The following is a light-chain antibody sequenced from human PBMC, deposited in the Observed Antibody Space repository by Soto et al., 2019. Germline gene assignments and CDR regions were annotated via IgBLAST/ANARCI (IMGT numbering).Light chain of an antibody. Sequence: QSALTQPPSASGSPGQSVTISCTGTSSDVGGYNYVSWYQQHPGKAPKLMIYEVSKRPSGVPDRFSASKSGNTASLTVSGLQAEDEADYYCSSYAGSNTVYVFGTGTKVTVL. V-gene: IGLV2-8*01. CDR1: SSDVGGYNY. CDR3: SSYAGSNTVYV. J-gene: IGLJ1*01. CDR2: EVS.